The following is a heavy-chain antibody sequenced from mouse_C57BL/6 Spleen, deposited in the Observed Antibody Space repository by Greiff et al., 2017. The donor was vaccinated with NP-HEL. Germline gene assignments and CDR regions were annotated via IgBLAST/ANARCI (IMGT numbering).Heavy chain of an antibody. CDR1: GYAFSSYW. J-gene: IGHJ2*01. D-gene: IGHD1-1*01. V-gene: IGHV1-80*01. Sequence: QVQLQQSGAELVKPGASVKISCKASGYAFSSYWMNWVKQRPGKGLEWIGQIYPGDGDTNYNGKFKGKATLTADKSSSTAYMQLSSRTSEDSAVYCCARVYYYGSSYDYFDSRGQGTTLTVSS. CDR2: IYPGDGDT. CDR3: ARVYYYGSSYDYFDS.